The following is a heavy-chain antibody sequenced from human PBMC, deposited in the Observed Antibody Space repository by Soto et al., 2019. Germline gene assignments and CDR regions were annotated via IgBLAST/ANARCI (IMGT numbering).Heavy chain of an antibody. D-gene: IGHD5-12*01. Sequence: QITLKESGPALVRPTQTLTLTCSFSGFSLTTRGVAVGWIRQPPGKALEWLALIFWDDDKWYSPSLRSRLTITEDTSQNQVVLTMTNMDPVDTATYYCAHRSRGYAYYFDQWGQGTLVALSS. V-gene: IGHV2-5*02. CDR2: IFWDDDK. CDR1: GFSLTTRGVA. CDR3: AHRSRGYAYYFDQ. J-gene: IGHJ4*02.